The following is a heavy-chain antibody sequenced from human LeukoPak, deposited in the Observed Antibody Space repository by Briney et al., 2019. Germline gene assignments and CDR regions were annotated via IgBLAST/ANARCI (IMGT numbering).Heavy chain of an antibody. CDR3: ARGRIARNWFDP. Sequence: ASVKVSCKASGYTFTSYDINWVRQATGQGLEWMGWMNPNSGNTGYAQKFQGRVTMTRNTSISTAYMELSSLRSEDTAVYYCARGRIARNWFDPWGQGTLVPVSS. J-gene: IGHJ5*02. D-gene: IGHD2-15*01. CDR1: GYTFTSYD. V-gene: IGHV1-8*01. CDR2: MNPNSGNT.